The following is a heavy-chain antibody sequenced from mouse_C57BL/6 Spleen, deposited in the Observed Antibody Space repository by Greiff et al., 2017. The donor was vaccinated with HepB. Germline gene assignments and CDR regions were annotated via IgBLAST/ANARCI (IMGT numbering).Heavy chain of an antibody. Sequence: QVQLKQPGAELVKPGASVKLSCKASGYTFTSYWMQWVKQRPGQGLEWIGEIDPSDSYTNYNQKFKGKATLTVDTSSSTAYMQLSSLTSEDSAVYYCARDSHWYFDVWGTGTTVTVSS. CDR3: ARDSHWYFDV. CDR1: GYTFTSYW. J-gene: IGHJ1*03. CDR2: IDPSDSYT. D-gene: IGHD3-2*01. V-gene: IGHV1-50*01.